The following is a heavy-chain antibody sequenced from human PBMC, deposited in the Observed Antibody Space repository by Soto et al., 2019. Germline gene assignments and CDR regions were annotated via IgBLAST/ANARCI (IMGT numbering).Heavy chain of an antibody. D-gene: IGHD5-18*01. CDR3: ARGGGYSYGVAFDI. Sequence: GGSLRLSCVASGFTFTTYWMSWVRQAPGKGLEWVSSISSSSSYIYYADSVKGRFTISRDNAKNSLYLQMNSLRAEDTAVYYCARGGGYSYGVAFDIWGHGTMVT. V-gene: IGHV3-21*01. J-gene: IGHJ3*02. CDR2: ISSSSSYI. CDR1: GFTFTTYW.